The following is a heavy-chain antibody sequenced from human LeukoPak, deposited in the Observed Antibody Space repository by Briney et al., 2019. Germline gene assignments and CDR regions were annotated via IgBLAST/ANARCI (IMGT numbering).Heavy chain of an antibody. Sequence: PGGSLRLSCAASGITFSIYTMNWVRQAPGKGLEWVSSISSGSGDINYADSVKGRFTISRDNAKDSLYLQMNSLRAEDTAVYYCARTNSGSYYYYYYMDVWGKGTTVAVSS. D-gene: IGHD1-26*01. CDR2: ISSGSGDI. CDR1: GITFSIYT. CDR3: ARTNSGSYYYYYYMDV. V-gene: IGHV3-21*01. J-gene: IGHJ6*03.